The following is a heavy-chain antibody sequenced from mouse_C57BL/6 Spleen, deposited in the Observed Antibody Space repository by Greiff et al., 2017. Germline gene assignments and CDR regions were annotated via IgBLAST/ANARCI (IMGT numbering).Heavy chain of an antibody. V-gene: IGHV1-52*01. CDR3: ARSRQLRLSYSMDY. J-gene: IGHJ4*01. CDR1: GYTFTSYW. Sequence: QVQLQQPGAELVRPGSSVKLSCKASGYTFTSYWMHWVKQRPIQGLEWIGNIDPSDSETHYNQKFKDKATLTEDKSSSTAYMQLSSLTSEASAVYYCARSRQLRLSYSMDYWGQGTSVTVSS. CDR2: IDPSDSET. D-gene: IGHD3-2*02.